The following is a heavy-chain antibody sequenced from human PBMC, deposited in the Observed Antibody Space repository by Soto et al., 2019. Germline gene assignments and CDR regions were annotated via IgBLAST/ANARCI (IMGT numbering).Heavy chain of an antibody. V-gene: IGHV2-5*02. J-gene: IGHJ4*02. CDR3: AHLVVAGLTYYSDY. Sequence: QITLKESGPTLVKPTQTLTLTCTFSGFSLSTSAVGVGWIRQPPGKALAWLAFIYWDDDKRYSPSLKSSLTIXXXTXXNQVVLTMTNMDPVNTATYYGAHLVVAGLTYYSDYWGQGTLVTDSS. D-gene: IGHD2-15*01. CDR2: IYWDDDK. CDR1: GFSLSTSAVG.